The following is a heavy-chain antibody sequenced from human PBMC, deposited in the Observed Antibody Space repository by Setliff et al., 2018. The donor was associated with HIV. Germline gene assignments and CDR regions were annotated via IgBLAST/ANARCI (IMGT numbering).Heavy chain of an antibody. J-gene: IGHJ6*03. D-gene: IGHD5-18*01. CDR2: IYYSGST. Sequence: SETLSLTCTVSGGSISSYYWSWIRQPPGKGLEWIGYIYYSGSTNYNPSLKSQVTISVDTSKNQFSLKLSSVTAADTAVYYCSRGSRGYSYAYYYYYMDVWGKGTSVTVSS. CDR3: SRGSRGYSYAYYYYYMDV. CDR1: GGSISSYY. V-gene: IGHV4-59*01.